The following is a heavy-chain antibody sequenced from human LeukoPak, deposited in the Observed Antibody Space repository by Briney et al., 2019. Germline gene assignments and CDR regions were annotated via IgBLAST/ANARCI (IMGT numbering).Heavy chain of an antibody. J-gene: IGHJ4*02. CDR3: VRTYYYDTSGSYQGVYYFDS. CDR2: IYFSGTA. V-gene: IGHV4-39*01. Sequence: SGTLSLTCTVSAGSISSSGYYWGWIRQPPGKGLQWIGRIYFSGTAYYSPSLKGRVAISVDAPKNQFSLKLNYVTAADTAVYYCVRTYYYDTSGSYQGVYYFDSWGQGTLVTVST. CDR1: AGSISSSGYY. D-gene: IGHD3-22*01.